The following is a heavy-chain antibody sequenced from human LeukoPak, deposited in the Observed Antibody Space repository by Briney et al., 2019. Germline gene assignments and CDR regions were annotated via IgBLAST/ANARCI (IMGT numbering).Heavy chain of an antibody. J-gene: IGHJ2*01. CDR2: IYHSGST. V-gene: IGHV4-30-2*01. CDR3: ARTLKRFLEWYFDL. CDR1: GGSISSGGYY. D-gene: IGHD3-3*01. Sequence: PSETLSLTCTVSGGSISSGGYYWSWIRQPPGKGLEWIGYIYHSGSTYYNPSLKSRVTISVDRSKNQFSLKLSSVTAADTAVYYCARTLKRFLEWYFDLWGRGTLVTVSS.